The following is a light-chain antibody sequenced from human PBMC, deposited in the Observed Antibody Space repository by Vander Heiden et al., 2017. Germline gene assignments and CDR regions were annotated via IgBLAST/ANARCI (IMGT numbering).Light chain of an antibody. Sequence: IMMTQSPDSLAVSLGARATINCKSSQSVLYSSNNKDYLAWYQQKPGQAPKLLIYWASTRESGVPDRFSGSGSGTDFTLTISSLQAEDFAVYYCQQYYSNPLTFGGGTKVEIK. CDR2: WAS. J-gene: IGKJ4*01. CDR3: QQYYSNPLT. CDR1: QSVLYSSNNKDY. V-gene: IGKV4-1*01.